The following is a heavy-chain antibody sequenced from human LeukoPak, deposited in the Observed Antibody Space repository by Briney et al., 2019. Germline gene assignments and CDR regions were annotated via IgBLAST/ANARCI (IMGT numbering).Heavy chain of an antibody. CDR3: ARGSRDLQTYYDFWSGDNWFDP. CDR2: IIPIFGTA. D-gene: IGHD3-3*01. J-gene: IGHJ5*02. V-gene: IGHV1-69*13. CDR1: GGTFSSYA. Sequence: ASVKVSCKASGGTFSSYAISWVRQAPGQGLEWMGGIIPIFGTANYAQKFQGRVTITADESTSTAYMELSSLRSEDTAVYYCARGSRDLQTYYDFWSGDNWFDPWGQGTLVTVSS.